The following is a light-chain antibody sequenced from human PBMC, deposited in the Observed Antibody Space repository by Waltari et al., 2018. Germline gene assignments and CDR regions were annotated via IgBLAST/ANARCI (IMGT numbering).Light chain of an antibody. CDR3: MQALQTPRT. V-gene: IGKV2-28*01. Sequence: DIVMTQSPLSLPVTTGEPASISCRSSQSLLHSNGYNYLDWYLQKPGQSPQLLIYLGSNRASGGPDRFSGSGSGTDFTLKISRVEAEDVGVYYCMQALQTPRTFGQGTKVEIK. CDR2: LGS. J-gene: IGKJ1*01. CDR1: QSLLHSNGYNY.